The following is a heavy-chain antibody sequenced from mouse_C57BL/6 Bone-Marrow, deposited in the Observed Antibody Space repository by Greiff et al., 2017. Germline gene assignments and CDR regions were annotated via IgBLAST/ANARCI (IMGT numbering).Heavy chain of an antibody. CDR3: ARFTTVLIRNWYFDV. J-gene: IGHJ1*03. V-gene: IGHV1-55*01. CDR1: GYTFTSYW. CDR2: IYPGSGST. D-gene: IGHD1-1*01. Sequence: QVQLQQPGAELVKPGASVKMSCKASGYTFTSYWITWVKPRPGQGLEWIGDIYPGSGSTNYNEKFKGTDTLTAAKSSSTAYMQLNSLTSADSAVYFCARFTTVLIRNWYFDVWGTGTTVTVSS.